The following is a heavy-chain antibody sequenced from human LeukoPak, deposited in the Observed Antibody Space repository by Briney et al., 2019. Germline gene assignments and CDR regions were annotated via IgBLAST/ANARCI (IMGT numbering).Heavy chain of an antibody. Sequence: GGSLRLSCAASGFTFSSYAMHWVRQAPGKGLEWGAVISYDGSNKYYADSVKGRFTISRDNSKNTLYLQMNSLRAEDTAVYYCARDGVGAVTRGYFDYWGQGTLVTVSS. J-gene: IGHJ4*02. D-gene: IGHD4-17*01. CDR3: ARDGVGAVTRGYFDY. CDR2: ISYDGSNK. V-gene: IGHV3-30*04. CDR1: GFTFSSYA.